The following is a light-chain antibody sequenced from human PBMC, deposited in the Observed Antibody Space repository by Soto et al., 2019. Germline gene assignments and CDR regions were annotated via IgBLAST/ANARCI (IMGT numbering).Light chain of an antibody. CDR2: LKSDGSH. CDR3: QTWGTGIQVV. Sequence: QLVLTQPPSASASLGASVKLTCTLSSGHSSYAIAWHQQQPEKGPRYLMKLKSDGSHNKGDGIPDRFSGSSSGAERYLTISSLQSEDEADYYCQTWGTGIQVVFGGGTKLTVL. V-gene: IGLV4-69*01. J-gene: IGLJ2*01. CDR1: SGHSSYA.